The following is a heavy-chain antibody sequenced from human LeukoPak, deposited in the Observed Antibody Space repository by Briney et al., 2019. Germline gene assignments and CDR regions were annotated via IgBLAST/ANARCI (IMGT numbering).Heavy chain of an antibody. D-gene: IGHD3-22*01. J-gene: IGHJ3*02. CDR3: TTVGTYYYDSSGYRGAFDI. CDR1: GFTFSNAW. V-gene: IGHV3-15*07. CDR2: IKSKTDGGTT. Sequence: PGGSLRLSCAASGFTFSNAWMNWVRQAPGKGLEWVGRIKSKTDGGTTDYAAPVKGGFTISRDDSKYTLYLQMNSLKTEDTAVYYCTTVGTYYYDSSGYRGAFDIWGQGTMVTVSS.